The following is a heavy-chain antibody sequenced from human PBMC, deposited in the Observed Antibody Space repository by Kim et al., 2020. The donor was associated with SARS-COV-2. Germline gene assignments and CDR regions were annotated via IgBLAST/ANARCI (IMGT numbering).Heavy chain of an antibody. J-gene: IGHJ4*02. V-gene: IGHV1-69*06. CDR1: GGTFSSYA. Sequence: SVKVSCKASGGTFSSYAISWVRHAPGQGLEWMGGIIPIFGTANYAQKFQGRVTITADKSTSTAYMELSSLRSEDTAVYYCAGAYYDILTGYLDYWGQGTLVTVSS. CDR3: AGAYYDILTGYLDY. CDR2: IIPIFGTA. D-gene: IGHD3-9*01.